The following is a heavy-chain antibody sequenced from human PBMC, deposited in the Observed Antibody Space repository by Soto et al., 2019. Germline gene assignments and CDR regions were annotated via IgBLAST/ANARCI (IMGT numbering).Heavy chain of an antibody. CDR1: GGSISSGGYY. D-gene: IGHD4-17*01. V-gene: IGHV4-31*03. Sequence: QVQLQESGPGLVKPSQTLSLTCTVSGGSISSGGYYWSWIRQHPGKGLEGIGYIYYSGSTYYNPSLKIRVTITVDASKQQFCVKLRFATAAYTAVYYCARADYGGNYGEVWRGMDVWGKGTTVTVSS. CDR3: ARADYGGNYGEVWRGMDV. J-gene: IGHJ6*04. CDR2: IYYSGST.